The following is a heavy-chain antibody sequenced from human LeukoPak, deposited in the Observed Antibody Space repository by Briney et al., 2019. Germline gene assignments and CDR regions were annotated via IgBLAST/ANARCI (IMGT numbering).Heavy chain of an antibody. V-gene: IGHV3-23*01. J-gene: IGHJ5*02. CDR1: GFTFSEYS. CDR3: ARGGYTSYIDP. Sequence: PGGSLRLSCAASGFTFSEYSMSWVRQAPGKGLEWVSNIRSNGRDTYYTDSVKGRFTISRDNSKNTQYLEMNSLRAEDTAVYYCARGGYTSYIDPWGQGTLVTVSS. D-gene: IGHD2-15*01. CDR2: IRSNGRDT.